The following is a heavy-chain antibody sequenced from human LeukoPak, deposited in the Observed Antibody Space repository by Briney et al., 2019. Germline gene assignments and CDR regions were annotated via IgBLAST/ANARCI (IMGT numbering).Heavy chain of an antibody. J-gene: IGHJ4*02. CDR3: ARRSGIAVAGAFDY. D-gene: IGHD6-19*01. V-gene: IGHV3-23*01. Sequence: GGSLRLSCAASGFTFSSYGMSWVRQAPGKGLEWVSGISGSGDSTYYADSVKGRFTISRDNSKNTLYLEMNSLRAEDTAVYYCARRSGIAVAGAFDYWGQGTLVTVSS. CDR2: ISGSGDST. CDR1: GFTFSSYG.